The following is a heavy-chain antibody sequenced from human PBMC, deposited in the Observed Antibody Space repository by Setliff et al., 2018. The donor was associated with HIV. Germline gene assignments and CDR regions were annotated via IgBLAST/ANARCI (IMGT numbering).Heavy chain of an antibody. J-gene: IGHJ4*02. CDR1: GFTFDDYT. CDR3: ATGNSADTWYHFAY. CDR2: ISWDGGST. Sequence: GGSLRLSCAASGFTFDDYTMHWVRQAPGKGLEWVSLISWDGGSTYYADSVKGRFTISSDDAKNSLYLQMNSLRAEDTAVYYCATGNSADTWYHFAYWGQGTLVTVSS. D-gene: IGHD6-13*01. V-gene: IGHV3-43*01.